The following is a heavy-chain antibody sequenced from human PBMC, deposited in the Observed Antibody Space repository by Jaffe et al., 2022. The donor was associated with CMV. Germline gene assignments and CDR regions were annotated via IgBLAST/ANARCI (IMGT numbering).Heavy chain of an antibody. V-gene: IGHV4-39*01. CDR3: ARNFVVTPLGYFDL. CDR1: GGSISSSSYY. CDR2: IYYSGST. Sequence: QLQLQESGPGLVKPSETLSLTCTVSGGSISSSSYYWGWIRQPPGKGLEWIGSIYYSGSTYYNPSLKSRVTISVDTSKNQFSLKLSSVTAADTAVYYCARNFVVTPLGYFDLWGRGTLVTVSS. D-gene: IGHD2-15*01. J-gene: IGHJ2*01.